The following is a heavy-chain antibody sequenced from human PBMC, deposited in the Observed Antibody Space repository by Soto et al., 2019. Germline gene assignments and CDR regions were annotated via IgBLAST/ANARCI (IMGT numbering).Heavy chain of an antibody. Sequence: SLRLSCVGSGFTVITYSINLFRQTPGKGLEWVSSISSRSDIYYADAVKGRVTISRDNAKNSVSLQMNSLRAEDTAVYYCAREYTAWPLAYGLDVWGQGTTVTVSS. CDR2: ISSRSDI. CDR3: AREYTAWPLAYGLDV. CDR1: GFTVITYS. D-gene: IGHD2-2*02. V-gene: IGHV3-21*01. J-gene: IGHJ6*02.